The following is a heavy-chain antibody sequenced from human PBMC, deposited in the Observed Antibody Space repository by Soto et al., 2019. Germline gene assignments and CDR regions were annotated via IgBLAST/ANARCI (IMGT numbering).Heavy chain of an antibody. D-gene: IGHD3-3*01. CDR3: ARTPPKAKDYDFWSGYYRRTRYYYYGMDV. J-gene: IGHJ6*02. V-gene: IGHV4-4*07. CDR2: IYTSGST. Sequence: PSDTLSLTCTVSGGSISRYYWSWIRQPAGKGLEGIGRIYTSGSTNYIPSLNSRVPMSLDTSKNQFSLKLSSVTAADTAVYYCARTPPKAKDYDFWSGYYRRTRYYYYGMDVWGQGTTVT. CDR1: GGSISRYY.